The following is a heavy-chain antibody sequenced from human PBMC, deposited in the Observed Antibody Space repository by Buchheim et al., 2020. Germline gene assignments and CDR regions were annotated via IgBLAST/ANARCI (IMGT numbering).Heavy chain of an antibody. CDR2: IFPRDSDT. CDR1: EYSFPSYW. Sequence: EVQLVQSGAEVKKPGESLKISCKGSEYSFPSYWIGWVRQMPGKGLEWMGIIFPRDSDTRYSPSLQGRVTISVDTSINTAYLQWSSLEASDTAIYYCARHRSLQYLDYWGQGTL. J-gene: IGHJ4*02. V-gene: IGHV5-51*01. CDR3: ARHRSLQYLDY. D-gene: IGHD3-16*02.